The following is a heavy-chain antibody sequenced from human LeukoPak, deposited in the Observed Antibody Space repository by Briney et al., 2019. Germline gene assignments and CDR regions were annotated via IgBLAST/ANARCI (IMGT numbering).Heavy chain of an antibody. D-gene: IGHD5-12*01. CDR1: GFTFSSYS. J-gene: IGHJ4*02. CDR3: ATDSGYDVDYFDY. Sequence: PGGSLRLSCAASGFTFSSYSMNWVRQAPGKXLEWVSSISSSSSYIYYADSVKGRFTISRDNAKNSLYLQMNSLRAEDTAVYYCATDSGYDVDYFDYWGQGTLVTVSS. CDR2: ISSSSSYI. V-gene: IGHV3-21*01.